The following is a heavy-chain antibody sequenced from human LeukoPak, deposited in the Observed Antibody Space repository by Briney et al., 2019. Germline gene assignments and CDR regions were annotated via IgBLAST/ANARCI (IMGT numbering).Heavy chain of an antibody. CDR1: AFTFGDYA. J-gene: IGHJ6*04. Sequence: PAGSLRLSCTASAFTFGDYAMSWVRQAPGKGREWVGFIRSKAYGGTTEYAASVKGRFTISRDDSKSIAYLQMNSLTTEDTAVYYCTRTMVRGVVPDYYYYGMDVWGKGTTVTVSS. CDR3: TRTMVRGVVPDYYYYGMDV. D-gene: IGHD3-10*01. CDR2: IRSKAYGGTT. V-gene: IGHV3-49*04.